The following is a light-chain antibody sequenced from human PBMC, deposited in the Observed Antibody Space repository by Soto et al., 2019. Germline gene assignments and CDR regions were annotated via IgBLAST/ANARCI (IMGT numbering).Light chain of an antibody. V-gene: IGKV1-39*01. CDR1: QSISSY. CDR3: HQSHCTLFT. J-gene: IGKJ2*01. CDR2: AAS. Sequence: DIQMTQSPSSLSASVGDRVTITCRASQSISSYLNCYQQKPGKAPKLLIYAASSLQSGVPSRFSGSGSGTDLTLTISCLQPEDFASYYCHQSHCTLFTFGQGTKLQIE.